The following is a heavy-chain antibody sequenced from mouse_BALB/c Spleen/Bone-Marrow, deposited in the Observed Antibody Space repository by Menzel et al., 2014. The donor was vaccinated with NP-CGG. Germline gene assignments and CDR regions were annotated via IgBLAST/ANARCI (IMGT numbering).Heavy chain of an antibody. Sequence: EVMLVESGGGLVKPGGSLKLSCAASGFTFSSYAMSWVRQTPEKRLEWVATISSGGSYTYYPDSVKGRFTISRDNAKNPLYLQMSSLRSEDTAMYYCARHGITRLLDYWGQGTTLTVSS. D-gene: IGHD2-4*01. J-gene: IGHJ2*01. V-gene: IGHV5-9-1*01. CDR1: GFTFSSYA. CDR3: ARHGITRLLDY. CDR2: ISSGGSYT.